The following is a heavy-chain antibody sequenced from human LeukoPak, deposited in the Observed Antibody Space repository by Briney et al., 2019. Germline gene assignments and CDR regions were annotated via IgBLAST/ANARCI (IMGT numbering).Heavy chain of an antibody. J-gene: IGHJ4*02. V-gene: IGHV4-34*01. CDR2: ISYTGSA. D-gene: IGHD2-2*02. CDR3: ARRYCNSTTCYTVDY. Sequence: SETLSLTCAVYGESFSGYYWTWIRPSPGRGLEWIGEISYTGSANYNPSLRSRVTISVDTSKNQFSLKLSSVTAADTAVYYCARRYCNSTTCYTVDYWGQGTLVTVSS. CDR1: GESFSGYY.